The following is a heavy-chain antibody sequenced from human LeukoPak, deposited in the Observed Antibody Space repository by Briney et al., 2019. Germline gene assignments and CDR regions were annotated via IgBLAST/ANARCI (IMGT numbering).Heavy chain of an antibody. CDR1: GGSFSGYY. D-gene: IGHD3-16*02. J-gene: IGHJ4*02. CDR3: ARERRAYDYVWGSYRTRSFDY. Sequence: SETLSLTCAVYGGSFSGYYWSWIRQPPGKGLEWIGEINHSGSTNYNPSLKSRVTISVDTSKNQFSLKLSSVTAADTAVYYCARERRAYDYVWGSYRTRSFDYWGQGTLVTVSS. V-gene: IGHV4-34*01. CDR2: INHSGST.